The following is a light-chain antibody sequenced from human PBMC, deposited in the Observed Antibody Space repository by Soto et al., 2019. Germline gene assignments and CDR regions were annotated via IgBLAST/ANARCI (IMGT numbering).Light chain of an antibody. CDR2: EVI. CDR1: SSDVGAYNY. Sequence: QSALTQPASVYGSPGQSITISCTGTSSDVGAYNYVSWYHQHPGKAPKLMIYEVINRPSGVSNRFSGSKSGNTASLTISGRQAEDEADYYCGSYTSASTLVFGTGTKLTVL. CDR3: GSYTSASTLV. V-gene: IGLV2-14*01. J-gene: IGLJ1*01.